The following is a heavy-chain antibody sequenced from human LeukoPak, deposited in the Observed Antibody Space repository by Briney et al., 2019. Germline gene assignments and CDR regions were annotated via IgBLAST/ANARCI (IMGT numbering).Heavy chain of an antibody. D-gene: IGHD5-24*01. Sequence: PSETLSLTCTVSGGSISSGDYYWSWIRQPPGKGLEWIGYIYYSESTYYNPSLKSRVTISVDTSKNQFFLKLSSVTAADTAVYYCARAGDGYNFDYWGQGTLVTVSS. CDR1: GGSISSGDYY. CDR2: IYYSEST. J-gene: IGHJ4*02. V-gene: IGHV4-30-4*08. CDR3: ARAGDGYNFDY.